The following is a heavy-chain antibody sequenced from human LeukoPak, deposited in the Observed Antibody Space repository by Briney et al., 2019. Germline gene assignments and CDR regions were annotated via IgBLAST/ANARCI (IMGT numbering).Heavy chain of an antibody. J-gene: IGHJ3*02. Sequence: GGSLRLSCAASGFTFSSYSMNWVRQSPGKGVEWVSSISSSSSYIYYADSVKGRFTISRDNAKNSLYLQMNSLRAEDTAVYYCARVRFSGSGGDCYAAFDIWGQGTMVTVSS. CDR1: GFTFSSYS. CDR3: ARVRFSGSGGDCYAAFDI. CDR2: ISSSSSYI. D-gene: IGHD2-21*02. V-gene: IGHV3-21*01.